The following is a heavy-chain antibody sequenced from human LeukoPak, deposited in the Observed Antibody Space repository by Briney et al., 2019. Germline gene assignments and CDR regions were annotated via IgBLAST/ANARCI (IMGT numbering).Heavy chain of an antibody. J-gene: IGHJ4*02. D-gene: IGHD6-19*01. V-gene: IGHV3-23*01. Sequence: GGSLRLSCAASGFTFSSYAMSWVRQAPGKGLEWVSAISGSGGSTYYADSVKGRFTISRDNSKNTLYLQMNSLRAEDAAVYYCAKDPTNIAVAGTSDYWGQGTLVTVSS. CDR3: AKDPTNIAVAGTSDY. CDR1: GFTFSSYA. CDR2: ISGSGGST.